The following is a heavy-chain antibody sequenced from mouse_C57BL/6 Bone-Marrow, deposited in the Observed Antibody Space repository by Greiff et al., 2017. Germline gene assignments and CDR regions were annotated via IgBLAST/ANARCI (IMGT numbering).Heavy chain of an antibody. CDR1: GYTFTSYG. Sequence: QVQLQQSGAELARPGASVKLSCKASGYTFTSYGISWVKQRTGQGLEWIGEIYPRSGNTYYNKKFKGKATLTADKSSSTAYMELRSLTSEDAAVYFCARDYYGSRGAYWGQGTLVTVSA. D-gene: IGHD1-1*01. CDR2: IYPRSGNT. J-gene: IGHJ3*01. CDR3: ARDYYGSRGAY. V-gene: IGHV1-81*01.